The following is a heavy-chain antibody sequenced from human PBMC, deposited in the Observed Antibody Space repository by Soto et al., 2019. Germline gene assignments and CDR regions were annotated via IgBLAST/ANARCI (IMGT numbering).Heavy chain of an antibody. Sequence: GGSLRLSCAASGFTFSSYAMSWVRQAPGKGLEWVSAISGNDGSTYYAESVKGRFTISRDNSKNKLYLQMNSLRAEDTAVYYCAKDHPTAPVDYWGQGTLVTVSS. CDR1: GFTFSSYA. V-gene: IGHV3-23*01. CDR3: AKDHPTAPVDY. CDR2: ISGNDGST. J-gene: IGHJ4*02.